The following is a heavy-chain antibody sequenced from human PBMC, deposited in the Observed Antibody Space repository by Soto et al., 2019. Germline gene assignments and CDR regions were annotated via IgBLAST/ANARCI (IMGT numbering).Heavy chain of an antibody. V-gene: IGHV3-53*01. CDR3: AREGGAHPIAAAGLDYYYYGMDV. CDR1: GFTVSSNY. Sequence: GGSLRLSCAASGFTVSSNYMSWVRQAPGKGLEWVSVIYSGGSTYYADSVKGRFTISRDNSKNTLYLQMNSLRAEDTAVYYCAREGGAHPIAAAGLDYYYYGMDVWGQGTTVTVSS. CDR2: IYSGGST. D-gene: IGHD6-13*01. J-gene: IGHJ6*02.